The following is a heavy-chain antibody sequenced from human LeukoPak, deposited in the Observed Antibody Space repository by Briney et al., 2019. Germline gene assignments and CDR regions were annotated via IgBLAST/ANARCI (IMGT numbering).Heavy chain of an antibody. CDR3: ARDWYSSAWPIFDY. Sequence: SETLSLTCTVSGGSISTYYWNWIRQPPGKGLEWIGSVSYGGNTKDNPSLKSRVTMSVDTSKNQVSLNLTSVTAADTAVYYCARDWYSSAWPIFDYWGQGTLVTVSS. J-gene: IGHJ4*02. V-gene: IGHV4-59*01. CDR2: VSYGGNT. D-gene: IGHD3-22*01. CDR1: GGSISTYY.